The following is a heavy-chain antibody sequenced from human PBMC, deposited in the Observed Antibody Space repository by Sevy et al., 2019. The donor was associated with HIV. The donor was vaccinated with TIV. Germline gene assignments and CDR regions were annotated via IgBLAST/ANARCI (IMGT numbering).Heavy chain of an antibody. CDR3: TRGGVPGGFDL. CDR2: IGRDGSDK. V-gene: IGHV3-7*01. Sequence: GGSLRLSCAASGFIFSAYKMRWVRQAPGKGLEWVANIGRDGSDKNYVDAVKGRFIISRDNAKNSLYLQMNSLRDEDTAVYYCTRGGVPGGFDLWGQGTMVTVSS. D-gene: IGHD2-15*01. CDR1: GFIFSAYK. J-gene: IGHJ3*01.